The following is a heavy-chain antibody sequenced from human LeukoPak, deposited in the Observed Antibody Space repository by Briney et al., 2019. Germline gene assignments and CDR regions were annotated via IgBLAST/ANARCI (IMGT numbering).Heavy chain of an antibody. Sequence: GESLRLSCAASGFTFNGYAMSWVRRAPGKGLEWVSLITGSGSNTYYADSVEGRFTISRDKSKNMLYLQMNSLRAEDTAVYYCAKDLYGSGTNGYFDYWAREPWSSSPQ. D-gene: IGHD3-10*01. V-gene: IGHV3-23*01. J-gene: IGHJ4*02. CDR1: GFTFNGYA. CDR3: AKDLYGSGTNGYFDY. CDR2: ITGSGSNT.